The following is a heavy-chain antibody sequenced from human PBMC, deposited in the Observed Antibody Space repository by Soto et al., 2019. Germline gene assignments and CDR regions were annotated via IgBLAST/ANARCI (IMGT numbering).Heavy chain of an antibody. CDR1: GFTFSSYA. CDR2: ISYDGSNK. Sequence: SCAASGFTFSSYAMHWVRQAPGKGLEWVAVISYDGSNKYYADSVKGRFTISRDNSKNTLYLQMNSLRAEDTAVYYCARAGSSWSNWFDPWGQGTLVTVSS. V-gene: IGHV3-30-3*01. D-gene: IGHD6-13*01. CDR3: ARAGSSWSNWFDP. J-gene: IGHJ5*02.